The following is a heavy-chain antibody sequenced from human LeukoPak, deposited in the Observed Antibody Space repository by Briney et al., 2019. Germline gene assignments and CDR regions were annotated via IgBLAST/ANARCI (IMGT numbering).Heavy chain of an antibody. J-gene: IGHJ4*02. D-gene: IGHD6-19*01. CDR1: GFTFRSYA. Sequence: GGSLRLSCAASGFTFRSYAMSWVRQAPGKGLEWVSVIGGSGDITDYADSVKGRFTISRDNSKNTLYLQMNSLRAEDTAVYYCAKGRVAGTGYFDYWGQGTLVTVTS. V-gene: IGHV3-23*01. CDR2: IGGSGDIT. CDR3: AKGRVAGTGYFDY.